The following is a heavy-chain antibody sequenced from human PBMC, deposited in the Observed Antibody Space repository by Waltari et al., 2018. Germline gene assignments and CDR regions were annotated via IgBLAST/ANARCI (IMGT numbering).Heavy chain of an antibody. V-gene: IGHV1-18*01. CDR1: GYIFSNYG. J-gene: IGHJ4*02. CDR3: ARVGRLATGAVDF. Sequence: QVLLMQSADDLKKPGASLRVSCKASGYIFSNYGVTWVRQAPGQRLEWMGWISAYTSVSKLTEKFQGRLTLTTDTSTGTAYMDLASLTSDDTAVYYCARVGRLATGAVDFWGPGTRVIVSS. D-gene: IGHD1-26*01. CDR2: ISAYTSVS.